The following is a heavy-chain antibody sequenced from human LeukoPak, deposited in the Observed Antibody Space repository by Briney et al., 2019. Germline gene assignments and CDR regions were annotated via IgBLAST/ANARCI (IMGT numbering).Heavy chain of an antibody. CDR3: ASEYTAMVNSDYYYGMDV. D-gene: IGHD5-18*01. CDR2: ISSSSSTI. J-gene: IGHJ6*02. V-gene: IGHV3-48*02. CDR1: GFTFSSYS. Sequence: GGALRLSCAASGFTFSSYSMNWVRQAPGKGREGVAYISSSSSTIYYADSVKGRFTISRDNAKNSLYLQMNSLRDEDTAVYYCASEYTAMVNSDYYYGMDVWGQGTTVTVSS.